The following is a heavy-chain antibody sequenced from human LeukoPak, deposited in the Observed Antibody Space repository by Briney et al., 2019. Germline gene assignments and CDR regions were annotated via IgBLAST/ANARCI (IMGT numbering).Heavy chain of an antibody. CDR2: LYSGGGT. Sequence: GGSLRLSCAASGLTVSNNYMNWVRQAPWKGLEWVSVLYSGGGTYYADSVKGRFTFSRDNSNNTLYLQMNSLRAEDTAVYYCARSGYDSYFDYWGQGTPVTVSS. CDR1: GLTVSNNY. J-gene: IGHJ4*02. V-gene: IGHV3-53*01. D-gene: IGHD5-12*01. CDR3: ARSGYDSYFDY.